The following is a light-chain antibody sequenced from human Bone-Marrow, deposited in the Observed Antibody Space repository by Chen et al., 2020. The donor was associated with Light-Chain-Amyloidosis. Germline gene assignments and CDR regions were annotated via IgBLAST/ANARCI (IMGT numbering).Light chain of an antibody. Sequence: SYELTQPPSVSVSPGQTARITCSGDDLPTKYAYWYQQKPGQAPVLVIHRDTERPSGISERFSGSSSGTTATLTISGVQAEDDADYHCQSGDSSGTYEVIFGGGTKLTVL. CDR3: QSGDSSGTYEVI. J-gene: IGLJ2*01. CDR1: DLPTKY. CDR2: RDT. V-gene: IGLV3-25*03.